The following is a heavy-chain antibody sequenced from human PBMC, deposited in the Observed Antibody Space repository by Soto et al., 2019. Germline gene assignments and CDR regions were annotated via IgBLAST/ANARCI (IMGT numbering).Heavy chain of an antibody. V-gene: IGHV4-4*02. CDR2: IFYSGST. J-gene: IGHJ4*02. Sequence: SETLSLTCAVSGGSLSSSSWWSCVGQPPGKTLEWLGEIFYSGSTKYNPSLNSRVTISADQSKNDFSLRLSSVTAADTAVYYCVHHGGVPYYHDFWGQGMLVTVSS. D-gene: IGHD2-8*01. CDR3: VHHGGVPYYHDF. CDR1: GGSLSSSSW.